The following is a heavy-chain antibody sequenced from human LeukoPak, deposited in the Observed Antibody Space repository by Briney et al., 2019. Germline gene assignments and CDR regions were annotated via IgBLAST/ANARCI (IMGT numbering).Heavy chain of an antibody. V-gene: IGHV3-30*18. CDR3: AEDALRCTNGVCYTGDYYYYYYMDV. D-gene: IGHD2-8*01. CDR1: GFTFSSYG. J-gene: IGHJ6*03. CDR2: ISYNGDNI. Sequence: GGSLRLSCAASGFTFSSYGMHWVRQAPGKGLEWVSDISYNGDNIYYADSVKGRFTISRDNSKNTLYLQMNRLRAEDTAVYYCAEDALRCTNGVCYTGDYYYYYYMDVWGKGTTVTVSS.